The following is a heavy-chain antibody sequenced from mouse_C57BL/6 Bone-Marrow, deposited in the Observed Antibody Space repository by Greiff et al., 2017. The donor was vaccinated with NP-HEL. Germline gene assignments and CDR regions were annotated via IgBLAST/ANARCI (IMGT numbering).Heavy chain of an antibody. D-gene: IGHD2-4*01. J-gene: IGHJ2*01. CDR1: GFTFSSYG. Sequence: EVQLVESGGDLVKPGGSLKLSCAASGFTFSSYGMSWVRQTPDKRLEWVATISSGGSYTYYPDSVKGRFTISRDNAKNTLYLQMSSLKSEDTAMYYCARLTMITTCDYWGQGTTLTVSS. CDR2: ISSGGSYT. V-gene: IGHV5-6*01. CDR3: ARLTMITTCDY.